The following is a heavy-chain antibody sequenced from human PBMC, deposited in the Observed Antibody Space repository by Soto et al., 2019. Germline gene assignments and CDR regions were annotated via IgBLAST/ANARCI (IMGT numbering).Heavy chain of an antibody. CDR3: ARDINYYDSSGFGQDDAFDI. V-gene: IGHV1-46*01. D-gene: IGHD3-22*01. J-gene: IGHJ3*02. Sequence: ASVKVSCKASGYTFTSYYMHWVRQAPGQGLEWMGIINPSGGSTSYAQKFQGRVTMTRDTSTSTVYMELSSLRSEDTAVYYCARDINYYDSSGFGQDDAFDIWGQGTMVTVSS. CDR2: INPSGGST. CDR1: GYTFTSYY.